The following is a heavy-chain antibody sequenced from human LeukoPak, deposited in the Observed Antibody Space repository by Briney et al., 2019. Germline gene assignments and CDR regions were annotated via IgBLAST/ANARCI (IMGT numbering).Heavy chain of an antibody. J-gene: IGHJ4*02. CDR2: IWYDGSNK. CDR3: VKAQYDFWSGLDY. Sequence: PGGSLRLSCAASGFSFSSSGMHWVRQAPGKGLEWVAIIWYDGSNKYYADSVKGRFTISRDNSKNTLYLQMSSLRTEDTAIYYCVKAQYDFWSGLDYWGQGTLVTVSS. CDR1: GFSFSSSG. D-gene: IGHD3-3*01. V-gene: IGHV3-30*02.